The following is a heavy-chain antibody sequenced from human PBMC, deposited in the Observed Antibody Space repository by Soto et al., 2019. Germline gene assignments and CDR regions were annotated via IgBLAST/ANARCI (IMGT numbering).Heavy chain of an antibody. V-gene: IGHV3-23*01. CDR3: AKDALSGYYLPTAHFDY. J-gene: IGHJ4*02. CDR1: GFTFSSYA. CDR2: ISGSGGST. D-gene: IGHD3-22*01. Sequence: GGSLRLSCAASGFTFSSYAMSWVRQAPGKGLEWVSAISGSGGSTYYADSVKGRFTISRDNSKNTLYLQMNSLRAEDTAVYYCAKDALSGYYLPTAHFDYWGQGTLVTVSS.